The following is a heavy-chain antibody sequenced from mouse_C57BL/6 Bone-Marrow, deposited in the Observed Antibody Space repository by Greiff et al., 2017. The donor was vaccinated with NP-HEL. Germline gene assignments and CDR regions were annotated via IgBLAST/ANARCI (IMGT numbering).Heavy chain of an antibody. CDR2: IYPGSGNT. CDR3: ARQSRDGYPPYFDV. D-gene: IGHD2-3*01. CDR1: GYTFTDYY. Sequence: QVQLQQSGAELVRPGASVKLSCKASGYTFTDYYINWVKQRPGQGLEWIARIYPGSGNTYYNEKFKGKATLTAEKSSSTAYMQLSSLTSEDSAVYFCARQSRDGYPPYFDVWGTGTTVTVSS. J-gene: IGHJ1*03. V-gene: IGHV1-76*01.